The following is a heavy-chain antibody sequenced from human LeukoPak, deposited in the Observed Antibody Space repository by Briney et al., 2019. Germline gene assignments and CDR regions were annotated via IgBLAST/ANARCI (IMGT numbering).Heavy chain of an antibody. CDR2: MSYDGSNK. V-gene: IGHV3-30*04. CDR3: ARDPSLYGDYADRYFDL. J-gene: IGHJ2*01. CDR1: GFTFSSYA. Sequence: GGSLRLSCAASGFTFSSYAMHWVRQAPGKGLEWVAVMSYDGSNKYYADSVKGRFTISRDNSKNTLYLQMNSLRAEDTAVYYCARDPSLYGDYADRYFDLWGRGTLVTVSS. D-gene: IGHD4-17*01.